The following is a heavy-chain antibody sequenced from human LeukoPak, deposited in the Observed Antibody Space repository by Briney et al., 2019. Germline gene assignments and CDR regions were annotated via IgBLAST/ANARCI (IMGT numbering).Heavy chain of an antibody. Sequence: PSETLSLTCAVYGGSFSGYYWSWIRQPPGKGLEWIGEINHSGSTNYNPSLKSRVTISVDTSKNQFSLKLSSVTAADTAVYYCARTHSSSWYSFYSDYWGQGTLVTVSS. CDR3: ARTHSSSWYSFYSDY. V-gene: IGHV4-34*01. J-gene: IGHJ4*02. D-gene: IGHD6-13*01. CDR1: GGSFSGYY. CDR2: INHSGST.